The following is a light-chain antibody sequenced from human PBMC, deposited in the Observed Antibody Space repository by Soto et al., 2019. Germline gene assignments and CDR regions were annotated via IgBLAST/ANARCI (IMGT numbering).Light chain of an antibody. CDR1: SSNIGAGYN. V-gene: IGLV1-40*01. CDR2: GNS. Sequence: QSVLTQPPSVSGASGQRVTISCTGSSSNIGAGYNVHSYHQLPGTAPKLLIYGNSNRPSGVPDRFSGSKSGTSASLAITGLQVEDEADYYCQSYDSSLSGVVFGGGTKLTLL. CDR3: QSYDSSLSGVV. J-gene: IGLJ2*01.